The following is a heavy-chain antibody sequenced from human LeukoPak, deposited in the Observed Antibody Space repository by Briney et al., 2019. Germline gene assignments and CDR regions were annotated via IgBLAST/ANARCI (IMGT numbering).Heavy chain of an antibody. Sequence: GGSLRLSCAASGFTFSNYWMSWVRQAPGKGLEWVANINQDGSEKYYVDSVKGRFTVSRDCAKNSLYLQMNSLRAEDTAVYYCARDDNWGSDYWGQGTLVTVSS. CDR1: GFTFSNYW. CDR2: INQDGSEK. J-gene: IGHJ4*02. CDR3: ARDDNWGSDY. D-gene: IGHD7-27*01. V-gene: IGHV3-7*04.